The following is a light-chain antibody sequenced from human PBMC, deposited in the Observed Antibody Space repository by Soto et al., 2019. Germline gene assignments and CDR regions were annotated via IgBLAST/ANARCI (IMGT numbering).Light chain of an antibody. V-gene: IGKV1-5*01. CDR1: HDIVHW. CDR3: QHYKKDFT. Sequence: DIQMTQSPSPLSASVGDRVTITCRASHDIVHWLAWYQQKRGKAPKLLIFDASNAESGVPSRFSGSGSGTEFSLTISGLQPDVCATYYGQHYKKDFTFGPGTKVDVK. CDR2: DAS. J-gene: IGKJ3*01.